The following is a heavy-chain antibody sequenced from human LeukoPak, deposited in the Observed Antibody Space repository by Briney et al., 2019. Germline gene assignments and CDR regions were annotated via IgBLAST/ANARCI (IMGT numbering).Heavy chain of an antibody. J-gene: IGHJ4*02. D-gene: IGHD5-12*01. CDR3: AKDTRTFPTRGYSGYAFIDY. CDR2: ISGSGGST. Sequence: PGGSLRLSCAASGFTFGSYAMSWVRQAPGKGLEWVSAISGSGGSTYYADSVKGRFTISRDNSKNTLYLQMNSLRAEDTAVYYCAKDTRTFPTRGYSGYAFIDYWGQGTLVTVSS. V-gene: IGHV3-23*01. CDR1: GFTFGSYA.